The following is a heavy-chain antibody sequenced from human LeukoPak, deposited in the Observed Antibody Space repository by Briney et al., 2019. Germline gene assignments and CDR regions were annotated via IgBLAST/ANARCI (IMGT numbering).Heavy chain of an antibody. J-gene: IGHJ4*02. V-gene: IGHV3-23*01. D-gene: IGHD2-15*01. CDR1: GFTFSSYA. CDR2: ITGSGDAT. CDR3: AKLRSSSCYSGIHY. Sequence: GGSLRLSYAASGFTFSSYAMTWVRQAPGKGLEWVSAITGSGDATYYANSVKGRFTISRDNSKNTLYLQMNSLRAEDAALYLCAKLRSSSCYSGIHYWGQGTLVTVSS.